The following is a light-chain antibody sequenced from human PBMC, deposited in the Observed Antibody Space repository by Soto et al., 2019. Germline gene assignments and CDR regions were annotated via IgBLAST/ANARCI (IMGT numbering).Light chain of an antibody. V-gene: IGKV1-39*01. CDR1: QRISSH. J-gene: IGKJ4*01. CDR3: QQSYSSLGLT. CDR2: AAS. Sequence: DIQMTQSPSSLSASVGDRVTITCRASQRISSHLNWYQQTPGKAPKLLIYAASTLQSGVPSRFSGSGSGTEFTLTISSLQPEDFATYYCQQSYSSLGLTFGGGTKVEIK.